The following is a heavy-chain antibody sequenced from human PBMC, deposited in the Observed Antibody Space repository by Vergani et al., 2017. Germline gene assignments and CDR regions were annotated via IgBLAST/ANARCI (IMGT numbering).Heavy chain of an antibody. J-gene: IGHJ6*03. Sequence: EVQLLESGGGLVQPGGSLRLSCAASVVTFSSYAMSWVRQAPGKGLEWVSAISGSGGSTYYADSVKGRFTISRDNSKNTLYLQMNSLRAEDTAVYYCAKTARIGYYMDVWGKGTTVTVSS. CDR3: AKTARIGYYMDV. CDR1: VVTFSSYA. V-gene: IGHV3-23*01. CDR2: ISGSGGST. D-gene: IGHD2-15*01.